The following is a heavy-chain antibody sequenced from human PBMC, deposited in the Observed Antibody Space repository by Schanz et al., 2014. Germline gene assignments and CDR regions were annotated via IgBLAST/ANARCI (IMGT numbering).Heavy chain of an antibody. J-gene: IGHJ4*02. Sequence: EVQLVESGGGLVQPGGSLRLSCTASGFTFSDYCMTWVRQAPGKGLEWVANINQDESGKYYVDSVKGRFTISRDNAKNSLYLHMNSLRAEDTAVYYCVSVYDSSSYFSFDYWGQGTLVTVSS. CDR1: GFTFSDYC. CDR3: VSVYDSSSYFSFDY. V-gene: IGHV3-7*02. D-gene: IGHD3-22*01. CDR2: INQDESGK.